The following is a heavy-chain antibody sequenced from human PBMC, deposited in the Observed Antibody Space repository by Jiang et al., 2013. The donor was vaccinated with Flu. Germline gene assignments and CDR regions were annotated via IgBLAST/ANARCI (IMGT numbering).Heavy chain of an antibody. CDR3: ARDGAATRDAFDI. D-gene: IGHD2-15*01. Sequence: SQTLSLTCAISGDSVSSNSATWNWIRQSPSRGHEWLGRTYYRSQWYNNYAESVKSRITINPDTSKNQVSLQLNSVTPEDTAVYYCARDGAATRDAFDIWGQGTVVTVSS. J-gene: IGHJ3*02. CDR1: GDSVSSNSAT. CDR2: TYYRSQWYN. V-gene: IGHV6-1*01.